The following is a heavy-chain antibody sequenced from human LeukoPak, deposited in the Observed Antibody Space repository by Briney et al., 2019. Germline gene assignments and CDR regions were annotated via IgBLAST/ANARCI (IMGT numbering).Heavy chain of an antibody. Sequence: SVKVSCKASGGTFSSYAISWVRQAPGQGLEWMGGIIPIFGTANYAQKFQGRVTITTDESTSTAYMELSSLRSEDTAVYYCASCPRMTTVTSFDYWGQGPLVPVSS. CDR3: ASCPRMTTVTSFDY. V-gene: IGHV1-69*05. CDR1: GGTFSSYA. D-gene: IGHD4-17*01. J-gene: IGHJ4*02. CDR2: IIPIFGTA.